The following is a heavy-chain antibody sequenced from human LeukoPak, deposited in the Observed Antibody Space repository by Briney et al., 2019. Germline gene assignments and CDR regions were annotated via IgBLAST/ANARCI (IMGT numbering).Heavy chain of an antibody. CDR1: GFNFKGYS. D-gene: IGHD4-11*01. CDR3: ARSTVQSYYYYMDV. CDR2: VGTSSTFI. V-gene: IGHV3-48*01. Sequence: GGSLRLSCAASGFNFKGYSMNWLRQAPGKGLEWLAFVGTSSTFIYYADSVKGRFTISRDNSKNTLYLQMNSLRAEDTAVYYCARSTVQSYYYYMDVWGKGTTVTVSS. J-gene: IGHJ6*03.